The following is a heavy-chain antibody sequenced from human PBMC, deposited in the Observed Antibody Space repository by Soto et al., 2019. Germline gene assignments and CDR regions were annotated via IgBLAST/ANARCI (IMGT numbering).Heavy chain of an antibody. Sequence: KPSETLSLTCAVSGGSINSGGYSWSWIRQPPGKGLEWIGFISHSGSTYYNPSLKSRVTISMGTSKNHFSLKLSSVTAADTAVYYCARRSCNSPSCYYYGLDVWGHGTTVTVSS. V-gene: IGHV4-30-2*01. CDR3: ARRSCNSPSCYYYGLDV. CDR2: ISHSGST. J-gene: IGHJ6*01. D-gene: IGHD2-2*01. CDR1: GGSINSGGYS.